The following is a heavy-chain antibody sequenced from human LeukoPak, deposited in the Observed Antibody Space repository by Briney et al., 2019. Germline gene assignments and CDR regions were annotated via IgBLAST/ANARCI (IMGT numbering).Heavy chain of an antibody. J-gene: IGHJ6*03. CDR1: GGTFSSYA. CDR3: ARDGYCSSTSCYYYYYMDV. V-gene: IGHV1-69*05. CDR2: IIPIFGTA. D-gene: IGHD2-2*01. Sequence: SVKVSCKASGGTFSSYAISWVRQAPGQGLEWMGGIIPIFGTANYAQKFQGRVTITTDESTSTAYMELSSLRSEDTAVYYCARDGYCSSTSCYYYYYMDVWGKGTTVTVSS.